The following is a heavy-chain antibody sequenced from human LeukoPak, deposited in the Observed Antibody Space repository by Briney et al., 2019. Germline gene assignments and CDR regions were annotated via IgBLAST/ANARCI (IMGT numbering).Heavy chain of an antibody. J-gene: IGHJ4*02. CDR1: GGSISSYY. V-gene: IGHV4-59*01. D-gene: IGHD3-10*01. Sequence: SETLSLTCTVSGGSISSYYWSWIRRPPGKGLEWIGYIYYSGSTNYNPSLKSRVTISVDTSKNQFSLKLSSVTAADTAVYYCARVGGFGELSYYFDYWGQGTLVTVSS. CDR3: ARVGGFGELSYYFDY. CDR2: IYYSGST.